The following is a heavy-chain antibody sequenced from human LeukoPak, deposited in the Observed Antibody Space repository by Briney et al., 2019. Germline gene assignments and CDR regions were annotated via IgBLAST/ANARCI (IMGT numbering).Heavy chain of an antibody. CDR2: IVVGSGNT. CDR3: AAEIAVASGIVLDP. V-gene: IGHV1-58*02. CDR1: GFTFTSSA. Sequence: SVKVSCKASGFTFTSSAMQWVRQARGQRLEWIGWIVVGSGNTNYAQKFQERVTITRDMSTSTAYMELSSLRSEDTDVYYCAAEIAVASGIVLDPWGQGTLVTVSS. J-gene: IGHJ5*02. D-gene: IGHD6-19*01.